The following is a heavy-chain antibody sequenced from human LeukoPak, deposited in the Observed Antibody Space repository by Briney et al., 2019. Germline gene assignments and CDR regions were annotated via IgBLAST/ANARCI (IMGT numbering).Heavy chain of an antibody. V-gene: IGHV3-11*06. J-gene: IGHJ4*02. CDR2: VSSSSSYT. D-gene: IGHD6-13*01. CDR3: ARALETGYSSSWYSLTFDY. CDR1: GFTFSDYY. Sequence: GGSLRLSCAASGFTFSDYYMSWIRQAPGKGLEWVSYVSSSSSYTNYADSVKGRFTISRDNAKNSLYLQVNSLRAEDTAVYYCARALETGYSSSWYSLTFDYWGQGTLVTVSS.